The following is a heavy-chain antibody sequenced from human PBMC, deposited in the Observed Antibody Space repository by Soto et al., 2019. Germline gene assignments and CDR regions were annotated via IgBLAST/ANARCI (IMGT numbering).Heavy chain of an antibody. Sequence: QVQLHESGPRLVTPSETLALTCSLSGGSITNHYWSWIRQPPGKGLEFIGRIYPSGRSHYNPSLQSRVTMSIDTSKNQFYLKLNSVTAADTAMYYCARDYDVNTALDYWYFDLWCRGTLVTVSS. CDR3: ARDYDVNTALDYWYFDL. J-gene: IGHJ2*01. CDR1: GGSITNHY. D-gene: IGHD5-18*01. V-gene: IGHV4-4*07. CDR2: IYPSGRS.